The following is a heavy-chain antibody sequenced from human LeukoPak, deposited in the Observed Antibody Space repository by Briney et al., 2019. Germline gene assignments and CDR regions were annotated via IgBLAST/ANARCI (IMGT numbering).Heavy chain of an antibody. CDR2: INPSGGST. CDR1: GYTFTSYY. J-gene: IGHJ3*02. D-gene: IGHD5-24*01. V-gene: IGHV1-46*01. CDR3: ARAQMATSSGAAFDI. Sequence: GASVKVSCKASGYTFTSYYIHWVRQAPGQGLEWMGIINPSGGSTSYAQKFQGRVTMTRDTSTSTVYMELSSLRSEDTAVYYYARAQMATSSGAAFDIWGQGTMVTVSS.